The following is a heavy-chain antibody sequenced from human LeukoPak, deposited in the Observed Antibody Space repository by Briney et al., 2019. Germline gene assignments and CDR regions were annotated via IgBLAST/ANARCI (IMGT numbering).Heavy chain of an antibody. Sequence: SETLSLTCAVYGGSFSGYYWSWIRQPPGKGLEWIGEINHSGSTNYIPSLKSRVTISVDTSKNQFSLKLSSVTAADTAVYYCARFLNTQYYYYGMDVWGQGTTVTVSS. V-gene: IGHV4-34*01. J-gene: IGHJ6*02. D-gene: IGHD3-3*01. CDR3: ARFLNTQYYYYGMDV. CDR1: GGSFSGYY. CDR2: INHSGST.